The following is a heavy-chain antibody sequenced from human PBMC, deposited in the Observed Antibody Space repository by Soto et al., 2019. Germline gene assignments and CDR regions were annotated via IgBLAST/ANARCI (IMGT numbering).Heavy chain of an antibody. Sequence: QVQLQESGPGLVKPSKTLSLTCTVSGGSISSGGYYWSWIRQHPGKGLEWIGYIYYSGSTYYNPSLKSGVTTSEDTPKNLFHLKLSSVTAADTAGYCCASLDYSNWGFDPWGQGTLVTVSS. D-gene: IGHD4-4*01. CDR2: IYYSGST. V-gene: IGHV4-31*03. CDR1: GGSISSGGYY. CDR3: ASLDYSNWGFDP. J-gene: IGHJ5*02.